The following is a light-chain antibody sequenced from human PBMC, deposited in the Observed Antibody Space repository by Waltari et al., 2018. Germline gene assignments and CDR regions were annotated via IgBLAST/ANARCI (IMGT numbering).Light chain of an antibody. CDR3: MIWHSSAVV. CDR1: RRIHVGPYG. J-gene: IGLJ2*01. CDR2: YKSDTDK. V-gene: IGLV5-45*02. Sequence: QAVLTQPSSLSASPGASASLTCTFRRRIHVGPYGLYWSQHKAGTPPQYLLRYKSDTDKHQGSGVPSRFSGSKDASANAGILLISGLQSEDEADYYCMIWHSSAVVFGGGTKLTVL.